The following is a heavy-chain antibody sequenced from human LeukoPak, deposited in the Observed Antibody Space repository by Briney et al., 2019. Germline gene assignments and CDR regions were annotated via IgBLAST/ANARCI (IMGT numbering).Heavy chain of an antibody. J-gene: IGHJ4*02. CDR2: IWYDGTNQ. Sequence: RPGGSLRLSCTASGFTFSDYGMHWVRQAPGKRLEWVAVIWYDGTNQYYADSAEGRFTISRDNSKNTLYLQMNSLRAEDTAVYYCARDSRGPATIPAYYFDYWGQGTLVTVSS. CDR3: ARDSRGPATIPAYYFDY. D-gene: IGHD2-2*02. V-gene: IGHV3-33*01. CDR1: GFTFSDYG.